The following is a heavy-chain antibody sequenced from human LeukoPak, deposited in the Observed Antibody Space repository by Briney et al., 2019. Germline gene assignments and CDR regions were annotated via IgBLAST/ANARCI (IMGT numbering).Heavy chain of an antibody. D-gene: IGHD1-26*01. CDR1: GGSISSGGYY. J-gene: IGHJ4*02. CDR2: IYYSGST. CDR3: ARASWPPRLLNY. Sequence: PSETLSLTCTVSGGSISSGGYYWSWIRQHPGKGLEWIGYIYYSGSTNYNPSLKSRVTISVDTSKNQFSLKLSSVTAADTAVYYCARASWPPRLLNYWGQGTLVTVSS. V-gene: IGHV4-31*03.